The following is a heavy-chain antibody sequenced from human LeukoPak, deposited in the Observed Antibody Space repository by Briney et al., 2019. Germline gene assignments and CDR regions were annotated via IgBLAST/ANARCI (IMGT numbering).Heavy chain of an antibody. V-gene: IGHV4-4*07. D-gene: IGHD3-10*01. J-gene: IGHJ4*02. CDR2: IYTSGST. CDR3: ARDPGYYGSGSRGAFDY. Sequence: PSETLSLTCTVSGGSIRSYYWSWIRQPAGKGLEWMGRIYTSGSTNYNPSLKSRVTMSVDTSKNQFSLKLSSVIAADTAVYYCARDPGYYGSGSRGAFDYWGQGTLVTVSS. CDR1: GGSIRSYY.